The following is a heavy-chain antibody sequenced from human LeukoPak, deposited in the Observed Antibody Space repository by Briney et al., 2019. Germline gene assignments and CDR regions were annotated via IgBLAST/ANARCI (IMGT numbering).Heavy chain of an antibody. CDR3: AREDYSDAFDI. V-gene: IGHV4-59*01. CDR1: GGSISSYF. Sequence: SETLSLTCTVSGGSISSYFWIWIRQPPGKELEWIGYIYYSGSTNYNPSLKSRVTISVDTSKNQFSLRLSSVTAADTAVYYCAREDYSDAFDIWGRGTMVTVSS. D-gene: IGHD3-10*01. CDR2: IYYSGST. J-gene: IGHJ3*02.